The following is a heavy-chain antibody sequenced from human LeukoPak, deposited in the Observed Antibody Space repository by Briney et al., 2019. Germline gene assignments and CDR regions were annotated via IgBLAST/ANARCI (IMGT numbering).Heavy chain of an antibody. CDR3: TGDRGVGAGVFFDY. Sequence: SQTLSLTCAISGDTVSSNSATWNWIRQSPSRGLEWLGRTYYRSKWYNDYAVSAKSRITIIPDTSKKKFSLQLNSVTPDDTAMYYCTGDRGVGAGVFFDYWGLGTLVTVSS. V-gene: IGHV6-1*01. CDR1: GDTVSSNSAT. CDR2: TYYRSKWYN. D-gene: IGHD2-8*02. J-gene: IGHJ4*02.